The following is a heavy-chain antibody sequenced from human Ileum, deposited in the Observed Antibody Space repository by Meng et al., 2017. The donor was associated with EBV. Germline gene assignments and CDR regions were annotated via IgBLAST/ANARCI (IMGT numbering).Heavy chain of an antibody. CDR2: INPSEGT. J-gene: IGHJ4*02. D-gene: IGHD1-26*01. Sequence: QVQRWAAGLLNPPEPLTLTCAVYGGSFTDYYWTWIRQPPGKGLEWIGEINPSEGTNYNPSLKSRVTISVDTSKNQFSLKMNSLTAADTAIYYCARRGSYGGGCDYWGQGTLVTVSS. CDR1: GGSFTDYY. CDR3: ARRGSYGGGCDY. V-gene: IGHV4-34*01.